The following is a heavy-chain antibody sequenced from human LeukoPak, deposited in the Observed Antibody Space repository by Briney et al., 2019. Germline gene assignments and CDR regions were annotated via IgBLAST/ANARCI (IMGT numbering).Heavy chain of an antibody. V-gene: IGHV4-31*03. CDR1: GGSISSGGYY. CDR3: ARVLGYCSSSSCYGWFDP. Sequence: SETLSLTCTVSGGSISSGGYYWRWIRQHPGKGLEWIGYIYYSGSTYYNPSLKSRLTISVDTSKNYFSLKLSSVTAADTAVYYYARVLGYCSSSSCYGWFDPWGQGTLVTVSS. J-gene: IGHJ5*02. CDR2: IYYSGST. D-gene: IGHD2-2*01.